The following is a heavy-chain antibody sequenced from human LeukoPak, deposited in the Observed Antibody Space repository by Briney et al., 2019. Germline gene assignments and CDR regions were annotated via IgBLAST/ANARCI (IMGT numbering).Heavy chain of an antibody. Sequence: SETLSLTCTVSGGSISSSNYYWGWIRQPPGKGLEWIGRIYYSGNTYYNPSLQSRVTISVDTSNNQFSLKLSSVTAADTSVYYCARHTTSSSFDLWGRGTLVTVSS. J-gene: IGHJ2*01. CDR3: ARHTTSSSFDL. CDR2: IYYSGNT. CDR1: GGSISSSNYY. V-gene: IGHV4-39*01. D-gene: IGHD2-2*01.